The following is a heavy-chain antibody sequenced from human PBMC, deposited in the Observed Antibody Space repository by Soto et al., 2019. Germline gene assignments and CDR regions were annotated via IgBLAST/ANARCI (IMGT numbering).Heavy chain of an antibody. J-gene: IGHJ6*01. CDR2: IKPDGSEV. CDR3: ARESIVKYITRYGYFYNDMEV. V-gene: IGHV3-7*03. Sequence: PWGSXRLSCSSSVFIFISSCITLFRHAPGKGLEFVANIKPDGSEVYYADSVKGRFTISRDNARNSVDLQLSSLRAEDTAVYYCARESIVKYITRYGYFYNDMEVWGQGTSV. D-gene: IGHD1-20*01. CDR1: VFIFISSC.